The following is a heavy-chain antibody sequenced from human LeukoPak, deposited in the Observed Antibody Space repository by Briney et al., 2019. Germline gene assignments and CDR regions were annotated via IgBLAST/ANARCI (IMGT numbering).Heavy chain of an antibody. CDR1: GGSISSGDCY. CDR3: ARETVPAATTNWFDP. J-gene: IGHJ5*02. V-gene: IGHV4-30-4*08. CDR2: IYYSGST. Sequence: SQTLSLTCTVSGGSISSGDCYWSWIRQPPGKGLEWIGYIYYSGSTYYNPSLKSRVTISVDTSKNQFPLKLSSVTAADTAVYYCARETVPAATTNWFDPWGQGTLVTVSS. D-gene: IGHD2-2*01.